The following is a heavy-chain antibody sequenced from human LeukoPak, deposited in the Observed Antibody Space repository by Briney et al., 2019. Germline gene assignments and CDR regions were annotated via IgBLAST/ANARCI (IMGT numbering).Heavy chain of an antibody. V-gene: IGHV3-48*03. D-gene: IGHD4-17*01. J-gene: IGHJ4*02. Sequence: GGSLRLSCAASGFTFSSYEVNLVRQAPGKGLEWVSYISSSGSTIYYADSVKGRFTISRDNAKNSLYLQMNSLRAEDTAVYYCARPTTVTTGYFDYWGQGTLVTVSS. CDR2: ISSSGSTI. CDR1: GFTFSSYE. CDR3: ARPTTVTTGYFDY.